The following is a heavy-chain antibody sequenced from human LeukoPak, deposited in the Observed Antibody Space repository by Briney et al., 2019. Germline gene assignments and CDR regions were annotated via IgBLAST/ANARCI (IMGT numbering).Heavy chain of an antibody. J-gene: IGHJ3*02. CDR1: GGSISSYY. Sequence: SETLSLTCTVSGGSISSYYWSWIRQPPGKGLEWIGEINHSGSTNYNPSLKSRVTISVDTSKNQFSLKLSSVTAADTAVYYCARHEEVATIPDAFDIWGQGTMVTVSS. V-gene: IGHV4-59*08. CDR3: ARHEEVATIPDAFDI. D-gene: IGHD5-24*01. CDR2: INHSGST.